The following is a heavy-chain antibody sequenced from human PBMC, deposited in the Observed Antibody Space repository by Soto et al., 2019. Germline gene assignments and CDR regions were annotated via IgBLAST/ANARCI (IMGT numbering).Heavy chain of an antibody. CDR1: GGSINSCDYY. CDR2: IYYSGST. Sequence: SETLSLTCTVSGGSINSCDYYRIWIRQPPGKGLEWIGYIYYSGSTYYNPSLKSRVTISVDMSKNQFSLKLSSVTAADTAVYYCAREIHDYGHYEGWFAHWGQGTLVTVSS. CDR3: AREIHDYGHYEGWFAH. D-gene: IGHD4-17*01. V-gene: IGHV4-30-4*01. J-gene: IGHJ5*02.